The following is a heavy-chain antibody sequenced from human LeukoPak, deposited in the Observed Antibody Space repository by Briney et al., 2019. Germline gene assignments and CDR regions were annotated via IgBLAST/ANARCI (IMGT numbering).Heavy chain of an antibody. CDR2: FQYNGIT. J-gene: IGHJ4*02. D-gene: IGHD3-9*01. CDR3: ARESDDILTGYRPLDY. CDR1: GSSITSFY. V-gene: IGHV4-59*12. Sequence: SETLSLTCTVSGSSITSFYWTWVRQPPGKGPDWIGSFQYNGITYYNPSLKSRVAMSVDTSKNQFSLKLSSVTAADTAVYYCARESDDILTGYRPLDYWGQGTLVTVSS.